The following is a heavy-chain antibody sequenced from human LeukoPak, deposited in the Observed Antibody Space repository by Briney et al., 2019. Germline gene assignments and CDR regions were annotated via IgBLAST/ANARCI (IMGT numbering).Heavy chain of an antibody. D-gene: IGHD3-3*01. V-gene: IGHV4-59*01. J-gene: IGHJ5*02. CDR3: ARSPGYDFWSGYYGGRYNWFDP. Sequence: PSETLSLTCTVSGGSISSYYWSWIRQPPGKGLEWIGYIYYSGSTNYNPSLKSRVTISVDTSKNQFSLKLSSVTAADTAVYYCARSPGYDFWSGYYGGRYNWFDPWGQGTLVTVSS. CDR2: IYYSGST. CDR1: GGSISSYY.